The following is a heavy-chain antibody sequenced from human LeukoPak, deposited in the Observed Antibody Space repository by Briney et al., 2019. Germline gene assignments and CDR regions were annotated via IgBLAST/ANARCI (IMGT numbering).Heavy chain of an antibody. V-gene: IGHV3-74*01. CDR2: IKSDGSST. CDR3: ARERKYDSNFDY. J-gene: IGHJ4*02. CDR1: GFTFDDYG. D-gene: IGHD1-1*01. Sequence: GGSLRLSCAASGFTFDDYGMSWVRQAPGKGLVWVSRIKSDGSSTSYADSVKGRFTISRDNAKNTLYLQMNSLRAEDTAVYYCARERKYDSNFDYWGQGTLVTVSS.